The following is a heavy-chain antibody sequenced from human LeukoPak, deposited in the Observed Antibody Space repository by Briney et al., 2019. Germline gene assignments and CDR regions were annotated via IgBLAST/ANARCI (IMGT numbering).Heavy chain of an antibody. CDR3: ARGVVTAYAAFDS. Sequence: GRSLRLSCAASGFIFSRYTLHWVRQAPGKGLEWVSMISFDGSTKDYADSVKGRFTISIDNSKNTLDLQMTSLRTEDTAVYYCARGVVTAYAAFDSWGQGTQVTVSS. CDR2: ISFDGSTK. V-gene: IGHV3-30-3*01. J-gene: IGHJ4*02. D-gene: IGHD2-21*02. CDR1: GFIFSRYT.